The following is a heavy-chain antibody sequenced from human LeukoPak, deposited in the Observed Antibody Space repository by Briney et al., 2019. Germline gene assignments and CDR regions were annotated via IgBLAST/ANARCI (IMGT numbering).Heavy chain of an antibody. V-gene: IGHV3-23*01. Sequence: AGGSLRLSCAASGFTFSHYAISWVRQAPGKGLEWVSGISGSGGSTYYADSVKGRFTVSRDNSKNTLYLQMTSLRVEDTAVYYCAKELAYAYYFDVWGKGTTVTVSS. D-gene: IGHD1-1*01. J-gene: IGHJ6*03. CDR1: GFTFSHYA. CDR3: AKELAYAYYFDV. CDR2: ISGSGGST.